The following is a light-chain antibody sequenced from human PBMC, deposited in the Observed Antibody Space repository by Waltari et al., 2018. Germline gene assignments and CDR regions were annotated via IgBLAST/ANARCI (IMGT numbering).Light chain of an antibody. J-gene: IGKJ2*01. CDR1: QCISSN. CDR2: GAS. CDR3: QQYSEWPYT. Sequence: EIVMTTSPATLSVSPGERATLSCRASQCISSNLAWYQHKPGQPPRLLVYGASTRATGFPARFSGSGSGTEFTLTISSLQSEDFAVYYCQQYSEWPYTFGQGTKLEIK. V-gene: IGKV3-15*01.